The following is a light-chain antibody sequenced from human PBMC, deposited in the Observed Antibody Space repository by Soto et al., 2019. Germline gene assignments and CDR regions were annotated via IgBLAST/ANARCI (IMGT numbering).Light chain of an antibody. Sequence: QSALTQPASVSESPGQSITISCTGTSSDVGGYNYVSWYQQHPGKVPKLMIYEVSNRPSGVVNRFSGSKSGNTASLTISGLQAEDEADYYCSSFTSSSTQVFGTGTQLTVL. CDR3: SSFTSSSTQV. J-gene: IGLJ1*01. CDR1: SSDVGGYNY. V-gene: IGLV2-14*01. CDR2: EVS.